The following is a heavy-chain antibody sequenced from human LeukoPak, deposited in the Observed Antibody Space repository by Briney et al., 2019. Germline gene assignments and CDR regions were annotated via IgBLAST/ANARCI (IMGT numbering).Heavy chain of an antibody. V-gene: IGHV3-74*01. J-gene: IGHJ2*01. CDR1: GFTFSTYW. CDR3: PRDAAPGYFDL. D-gene: IGHD2-15*01. CDR2: ITSDGSAT. Sequence: GGSLRLSCAVSGFTFSTYWMHWVRRGPGKGLAWVSRITSDGSATGYADSVKGRFTISRDNAKNTLYLPMDSLRAEDTAGYYCPRDAAPGYFDLWGRGTLVTVPS.